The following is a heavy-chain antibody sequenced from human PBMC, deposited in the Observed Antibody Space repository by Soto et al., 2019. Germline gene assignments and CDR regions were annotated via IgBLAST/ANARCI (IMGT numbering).Heavy chain of an antibody. CDR3: ARLALETYYYYGMDV. CDR2: IYYSGST. CDR1: GGSISSSSYY. V-gene: IGHV4-39*01. D-gene: IGHD3-16*02. J-gene: IGHJ6*02. Sequence: SETLSLTCTVSGGSISSSSYYWGWIRQPPGKGLEWIGSIYYSGSTYYNPSLKSRVTISVDTSKNQFSLKLSSVTAADTAVYYCARLALETYYYYGMDVWGQATPVTVSS.